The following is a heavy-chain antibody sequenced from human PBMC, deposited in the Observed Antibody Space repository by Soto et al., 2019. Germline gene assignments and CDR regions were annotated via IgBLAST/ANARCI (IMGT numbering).Heavy chain of an antibody. CDR3: ATHWATTMARGAMKHYYYVMDV. CDR1: GGIFSSFT. D-gene: IGHD3-10*01. CDR2: IIPIFDTP. Sequence: QVQLVQSGAEAGKPGSSVKVSCRASGGIFSSFTISWVRQAPGQGLEWLGGIIPIFDTPTYAQNFQGRVTITADKSTNAGYMGPSSLRSEGTVGYYSATHWATTMARGAMKHYYYVMDVWGQGTTVTVSS. J-gene: IGHJ6*02. V-gene: IGHV1-69*06.